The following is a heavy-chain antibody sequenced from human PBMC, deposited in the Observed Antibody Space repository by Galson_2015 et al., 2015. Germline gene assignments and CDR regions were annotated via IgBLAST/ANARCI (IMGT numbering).Heavy chain of an antibody. CDR3: ARGRGGYCSGGNCRNYWSFDL. CDR2: ISSSSGSYT. Sequence: SLRLSCAASGFTFSDYYMSWIRQAPGKGLEWVSYISSSSGSYTNYADSVKGRFTISRDNAKNSLYLQMSSLRAGDTAVYYCARGRGGYCSGGNCRNYWSFDLWGRGTLVTVSS. J-gene: IGHJ2*01. V-gene: IGHV3-11*05. CDR1: GFTFSDYY. D-gene: IGHD2-15*01.